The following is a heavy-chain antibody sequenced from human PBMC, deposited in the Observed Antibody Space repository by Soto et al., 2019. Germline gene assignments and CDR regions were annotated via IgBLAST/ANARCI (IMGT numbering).Heavy chain of an antibody. CDR2: ISYDGSDK. V-gene: IGHV3-30*18. CDR3: EKGVVVATNYFQH. Sequence: QVQLVESGGGVVQPGRSLRLSCAASGFTFSSYGMHWVRQAPGKGLEWVAVISYDGSDKYYADSVKGRFTISRDNSNNTLFLQMESLTAEDTAVYYCEKGVVVATNYFQHWGQGTLVTVSS. D-gene: IGHD2-15*01. J-gene: IGHJ1*01. CDR1: GFTFSSYG.